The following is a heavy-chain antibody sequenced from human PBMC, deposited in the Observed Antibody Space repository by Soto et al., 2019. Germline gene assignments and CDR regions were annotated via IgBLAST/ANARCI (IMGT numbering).Heavy chain of an antibody. D-gene: IGHD3-10*01. V-gene: IGHV1-3*01. Sequence: ASVKVSCKASGYTFTSYAMHWVRQAPVQRLEWMGWINAGNGNTKYSQNFQGRVTITRDTSASTAYMELSSLRSEDTAVYYCARDPWLSSAFDIWGQGTMVTVSS. CDR2: INAGNGNT. CDR3: ARDPWLSSAFDI. CDR1: GYTFTSYA. J-gene: IGHJ3*02.